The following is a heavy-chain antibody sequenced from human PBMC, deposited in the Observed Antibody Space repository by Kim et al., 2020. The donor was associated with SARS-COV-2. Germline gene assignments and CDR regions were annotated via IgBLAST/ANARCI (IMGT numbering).Heavy chain of an antibody. D-gene: IGHD2-15*01. V-gene: IGHV5-51*01. CDR3: ARIGDY. J-gene: IGHJ4*02. Sequence: YPGDSDTRYSPSFQAQVTISADKSISPAYLQWSSLKASDTAMYYCARIGDYWGQGTLVTVSS. CDR2: YPGDSDT.